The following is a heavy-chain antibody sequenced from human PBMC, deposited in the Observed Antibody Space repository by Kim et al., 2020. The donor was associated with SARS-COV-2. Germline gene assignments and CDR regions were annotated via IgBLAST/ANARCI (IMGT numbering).Heavy chain of an antibody. CDR2: IYPGDSDT. Sequence: GESLKISCKGSGYSFTSYWIGWVRQMPGKGLEWMGIIYPGDSDTRYSPSFQGQVTISADKSISTAYLQWSSLKASDTAMYYCARLDETYYYDSSGYYSGYYFDYWGQGTLVTVSS. J-gene: IGHJ4*02. CDR3: ARLDETYYYDSSGYYSGYYFDY. D-gene: IGHD3-22*01. V-gene: IGHV5-51*03. CDR1: GYSFTSYW.